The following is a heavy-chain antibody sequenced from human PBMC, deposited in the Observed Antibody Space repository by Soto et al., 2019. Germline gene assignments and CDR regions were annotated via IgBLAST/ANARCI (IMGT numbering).Heavy chain of an antibody. J-gene: IGHJ4*02. CDR1: GFTFSSYE. CDR3: AKDRKYSSSRNYFDY. D-gene: IGHD6-6*01. CDR2: ISSSGSTI. Sequence: PGGSLRLSCAASGFTFSSYEMNWVRQAPGKGLEWVSYISSSGSTIYYADSVKGRFTISRDNAKNSLYLQMNSLRAEDTAVYYCAKDRKYSSSRNYFDYWGQGTLVTVSS. V-gene: IGHV3-48*03.